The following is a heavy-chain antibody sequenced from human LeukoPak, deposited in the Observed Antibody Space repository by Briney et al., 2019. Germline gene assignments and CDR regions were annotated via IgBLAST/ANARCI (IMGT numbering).Heavy chain of an antibody. V-gene: IGHV1-69*04. CDR2: IIPILGIA. J-gene: IGHJ3*02. CDR3: ARRIVAGPDAFDI. Sequence: GASVKVSCKASGGTFSSYAISWVRQAPGQGLEWMGRIIPILGIANYAQKFQGRATITADKSTSTAYMELSSLRSEDTAVYYCARRIVAGPDAFDIWGQGTMVTVSS. CDR1: GGTFSSYA. D-gene: IGHD6-19*01.